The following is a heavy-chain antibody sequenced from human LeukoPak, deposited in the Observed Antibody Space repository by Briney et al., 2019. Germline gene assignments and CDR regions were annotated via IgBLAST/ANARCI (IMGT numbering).Heavy chain of an antibody. J-gene: IGHJ6*03. D-gene: IGHD4-17*01. CDR2: ISSSGSTI. Sequence: PGGSLRLSCAASGFTFSDSYMSWVRQAPGKGLEWVSYISSSGSTIYYADSVKGRFTISRDNAKNSLYLQMNSLRAEDTAVYYCARGHDYGDYYYYYYMDVWGKGTTVTVSS. CDR1: GFTFSDSY. CDR3: ARGHDYGDYYYYYYMDV. V-gene: IGHV3-11*01.